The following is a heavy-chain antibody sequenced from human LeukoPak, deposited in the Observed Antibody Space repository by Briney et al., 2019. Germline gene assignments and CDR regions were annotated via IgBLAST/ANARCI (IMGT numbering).Heavy chain of an antibody. J-gene: IGHJ4*02. V-gene: IGHV3-48*01. CDR1: RFTFSSYS. D-gene: IGHD1-14*01. Sequence: GGSLRLSCAGSRFTFSSYSMNWVRQAPGKGLEWVSYADSVKGRFTISRDNAKNSLYLQMNSLRGEDTAVYYCARKTGDCWGQGTLVIVSS. CDR3: ARKTGDC.